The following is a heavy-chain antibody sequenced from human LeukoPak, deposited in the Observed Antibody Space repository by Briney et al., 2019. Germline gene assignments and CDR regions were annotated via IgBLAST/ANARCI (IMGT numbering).Heavy chain of an antibody. Sequence: SETLSLTCTVSGGFISSYYWSWIRQPPGKGLEWIGYIYYSGSTNYNPSLKSRVTISVDTSKNQFSLKLSSVTAADTAVYYCARVGGANFDYWGQGTLVTVSS. CDR2: IYYSGST. V-gene: IGHV4-59*12. D-gene: IGHD3-3*01. CDR1: GGFISSYY. CDR3: ARVGGANFDY. J-gene: IGHJ4*02.